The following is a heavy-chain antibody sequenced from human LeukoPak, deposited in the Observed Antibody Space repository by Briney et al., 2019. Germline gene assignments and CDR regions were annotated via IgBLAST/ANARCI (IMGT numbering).Heavy chain of an antibody. D-gene: IGHD3-3*01. V-gene: IGHV4-39*07. CDR1: GGSISSSSYY. CDR2: IYYSGST. CDR3: ARKYYDFWSGRANAFDI. Sequence: PSETLSLTCTVSGGSISSSSYYWGWIRQPPGKGLEWIGSIYYSGSTYYNPSLKSRVTISVDTSKNQFSLKLSSVTAADTAVYYCARKYYDFWSGRANAFDIWGQGTMVTVSS. J-gene: IGHJ3*02.